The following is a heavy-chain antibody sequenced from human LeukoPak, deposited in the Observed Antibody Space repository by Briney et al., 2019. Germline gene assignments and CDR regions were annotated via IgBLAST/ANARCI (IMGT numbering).Heavy chain of an antibody. J-gene: IGHJ3*01. CDR3: AREVRLPHNDALIHRRALDV. V-gene: IGHV3-30*04. CDR1: GFTFSMYS. D-gene: IGHD3-16*01. Sequence: QPGGSLRLSCVASGFTFSMYSMHWVRQAPGKGLEWLAIISDDGNFKYYGDSVKGRFTVSRDNTKNTLYLQMNSLRPEDSAVFYCAREVRLPHNDALIHRRALDVRGQGTMVTVSS. CDR2: ISDDGNFK.